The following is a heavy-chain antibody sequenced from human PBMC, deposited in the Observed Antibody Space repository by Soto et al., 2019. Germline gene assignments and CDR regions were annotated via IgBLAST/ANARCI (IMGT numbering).Heavy chain of an antibody. CDR1: VDIVSSNSAG. D-gene: IGHD1-26*01. CDR3: ARGEQYSGRIFDY. CDR2: TYYRSKWYY. J-gene: IGHJ4*01. V-gene: IGHV6-1*01. Sequence: SQTLSLTCAITVDIVSSNSAGWSCVRQSPSRGLEWLGRTYYRSKWYYEYAVSVRGRITINPDTSKNQYSLQLNSVTPEDTAVYFCARGEQYSGRIFDYWGQGTLVTV.